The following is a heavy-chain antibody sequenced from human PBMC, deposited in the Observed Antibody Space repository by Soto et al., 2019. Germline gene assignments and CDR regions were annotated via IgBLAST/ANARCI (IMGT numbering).Heavy chain of an antibody. J-gene: IGHJ4*02. D-gene: IGHD2-2*01. CDR1: GFTFDDYG. CDR3: ARTYCSSTSCYAFDY. Sequence: GGSLRLSCASSGFTFDDYGMSSVRQAPGKGLEWVSGINWNGGSTGYADPVKGRFTISRDNAKNSLYLQMNSLRAEDTALYHCARTYCSSTSCYAFDYWGQGTLVTVSS. CDR2: INWNGGST. V-gene: IGHV3-20*01.